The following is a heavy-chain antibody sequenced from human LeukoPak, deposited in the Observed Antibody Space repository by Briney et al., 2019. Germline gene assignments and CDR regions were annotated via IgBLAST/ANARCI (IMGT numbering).Heavy chain of an antibody. CDR2: IYYSVDYSGRT. Sequence: SETLSLTCTVSGGSISSYYWSWIRQPPGKGLEWIGYIYYSVDYSGRTNYNPSLKSRVTISVDTSKNQFSLKLTSVTAADTAVYYCARVGLDSHYYMDVWGKGTTVTVSS. CDR3: ARVGLDSHYYMDV. V-gene: IGHV4-59*01. CDR1: GGSISSYY. J-gene: IGHJ6*03. D-gene: IGHD3-16*01.